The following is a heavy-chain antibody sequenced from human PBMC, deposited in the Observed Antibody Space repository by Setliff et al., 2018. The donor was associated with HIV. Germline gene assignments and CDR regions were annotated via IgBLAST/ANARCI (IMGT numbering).Heavy chain of an antibody. J-gene: IGHJ4*02. CDR3: ARVAIDYYDTSGYYRAGPIDY. V-gene: IGHV1-8*02. CDR1: GYTFTSND. D-gene: IGHD3-22*01. Sequence: ASVKVSCKASGYTFTSNDINWVRQATGQGLEWMGWMNPNCGNTAYAQKFQGRVTMTRNTSISTAYMELSRLRSEDTAVYYCARVAIDYYDTSGYYRAGPIDYWGQGTLVTVSS. CDR2: MNPNCGNT.